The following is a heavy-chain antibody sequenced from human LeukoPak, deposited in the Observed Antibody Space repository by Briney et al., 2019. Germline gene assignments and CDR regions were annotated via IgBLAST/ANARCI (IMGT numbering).Heavy chain of an antibody. Sequence: KSSETLSLTCTVSGGSISSYYWSWIRQPPGKGLEWIGYIYYSGSTNYNPSLKSRVTISVDTSKNQFSLKLSSVTAADTAVYYCARVVTEYYFDYWGQGTLVTVPS. J-gene: IGHJ4*02. CDR1: GGSISSYY. V-gene: IGHV4-59*01. CDR3: ARVVTEYYFDY. CDR2: IYYSGST. D-gene: IGHD5-18*01.